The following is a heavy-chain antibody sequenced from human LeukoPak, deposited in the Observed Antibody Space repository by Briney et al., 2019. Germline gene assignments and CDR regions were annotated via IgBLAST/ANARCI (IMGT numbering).Heavy chain of an antibody. CDR2: INSDGSST. CDR3: ARVQGCSGGTCYFHY. V-gene: IGHV3-74*01. J-gene: IGHJ4*02. CDR1: GFTFINYW. Sequence: GGSLRLSCAASGFTFINYWMVWVRQAPGKGLLWVSRINSDGSSTTYADSVKGGFTISRDNAKNTVYLQMNILRADDTAVYYCARVQGCSGGTCYFHYWGQGTLVTVSS. D-gene: IGHD2-15*01.